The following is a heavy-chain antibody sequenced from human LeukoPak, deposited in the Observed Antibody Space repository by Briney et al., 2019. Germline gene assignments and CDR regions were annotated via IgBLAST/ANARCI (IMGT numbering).Heavy chain of an antibody. CDR3: ARGSWMVVPAAITGAYNWFDP. Sequence: SETLSLTCAVYGGSFSGYYWGWIRQPPGKGLEWLGEINHSGSTNYNPSLKSRVTISVDTSKNQFSLKLSSVTAADTAVYYCARGSWMVVPAAITGAYNWFDPWGEGTLVTVSS. D-gene: IGHD2-2*01. CDR1: GGSFSGYY. CDR2: INHSGST. J-gene: IGHJ5*02. V-gene: IGHV4-34*01.